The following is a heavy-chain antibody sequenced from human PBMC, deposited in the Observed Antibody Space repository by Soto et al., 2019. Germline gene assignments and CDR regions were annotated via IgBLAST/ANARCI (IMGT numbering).Heavy chain of an antibody. D-gene: IGHD3-22*01. CDR2: XXGXXGXT. V-gene: IGHV3-23*01. CDR3: ATYYYDSSGYLFDS. J-gene: IGHJ4*02. CDR1: GFTFSNYA. Sequence: GGSLRLSCAASGFTFSNYAISWVRQAPGQGLEWVSAXXGXXGXTXXXDXXXGRFTISRDNSKNTLYLQMNSLRAEDTAVYYCATYYYDSSGYLFDSWGQGTLVTASS.